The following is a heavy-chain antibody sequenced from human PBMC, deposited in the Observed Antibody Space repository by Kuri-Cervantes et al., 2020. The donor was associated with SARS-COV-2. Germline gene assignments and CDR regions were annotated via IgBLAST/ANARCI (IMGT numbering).Heavy chain of an antibody. Sequence: GESLKISCAASGFTFYNAWMSWVRQAPGKGLEWVAFIRYDGSNKYYADSVKGRFTISRDNSKNTLYLQMNSLRAEDTAVYYCARQARPGYSSNTVDMDVWGKGTTVTVSS. D-gene: IGHD2-15*01. CDR1: GFTFYNAW. CDR3: ARQARPGYSSNTVDMDV. CDR2: IRYDGSNK. J-gene: IGHJ6*03. V-gene: IGHV3-30*02.